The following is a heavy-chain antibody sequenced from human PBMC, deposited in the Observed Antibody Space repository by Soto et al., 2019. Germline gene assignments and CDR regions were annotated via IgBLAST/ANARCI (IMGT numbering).Heavy chain of an antibody. CDR1: GYNFTNYL. CDR2: IDPSDSYT. CDR3: ATFSDV. J-gene: IGHJ6*02. Sequence: LKISCKGSGYNFTNYLIIWVRQMPGKGLEWMGRIDPSDSYTKYSPSLQGHVTISADKSIGTAYLQWSRLKASDTAMYYCATFSDVWGQGTTVTVSS. V-gene: IGHV5-10-1*01.